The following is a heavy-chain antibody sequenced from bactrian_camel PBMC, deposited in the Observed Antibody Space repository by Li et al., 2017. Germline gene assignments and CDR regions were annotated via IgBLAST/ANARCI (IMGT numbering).Heavy chain of an antibody. CDR1: DYTHSSYC. CDR2: ISPGNGVT. Sequence: DVQLVESGGGSVQAGGSPRLSCAASDYTHSSYCMGWFRQAPGKEREGVAAISPGNGVTHYHRSVKGRFTISRDNAKNTIYLQMNSLRSEDTALYYCVRVDTWDFGYWGQGTQVTVS. J-gene: IGHJ6*01. CDR3: VRVDTWDFGY. V-gene: IGHV3S59*01. D-gene: IGHD6*01.